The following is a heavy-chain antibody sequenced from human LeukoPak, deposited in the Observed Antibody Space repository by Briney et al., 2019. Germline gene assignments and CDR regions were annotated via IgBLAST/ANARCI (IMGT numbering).Heavy chain of an antibody. V-gene: IGHV3-30-3*01. CDR1: GFTFSSYA. CDR2: ISYDGSNK. J-gene: IGHJ6*02. CDR3: ARGGSLVSGYYLLHCYYYGMDV. D-gene: IGHD3-22*01. Sequence: GGSLRLSCAASGFTFSSYAMHWVRQAPGKGLEWVAVISYDGSNKYYADSVKGRFTISRDNSKNTLYLQMNSLRAEDTAVYYCARGGSLVSGYYLLHCYYYGMDVWGQGTTVTVSS.